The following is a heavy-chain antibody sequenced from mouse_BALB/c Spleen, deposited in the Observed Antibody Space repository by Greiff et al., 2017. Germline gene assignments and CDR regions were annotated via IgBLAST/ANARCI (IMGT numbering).Heavy chain of an antibody. D-gene: IGHD2-14*01. V-gene: IGHV2-2*02. Sequence: QVQLQQSGPGLVQPSQSLSITCTVSGFSLTSYGVHWVRQSPGKGLEWLGVLWSGGSTVYNAAFISRLSISKDNSKSQVFFKMNSLQANDTAIYYCARKTKERYAMDYWGQGTSVTVSS. CDR2: LWSGGST. J-gene: IGHJ4*01. CDR1: GFSLTSYG. CDR3: ARKTKERYAMDY.